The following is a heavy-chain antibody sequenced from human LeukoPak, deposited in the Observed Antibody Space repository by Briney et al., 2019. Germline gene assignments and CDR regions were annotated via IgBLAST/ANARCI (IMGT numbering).Heavy chain of an antibody. CDR3: ARVQSLYYFDY. D-gene: IGHD3-16*01. V-gene: IGHV4-34*01. Sequence: SETLSLTCAVYGGSFSGYYWSWIRQPPGKGLEWIGEINHSGSTNCNPSLKSRVTISVDTSKNQFSLKLSSVTAADTAVYYCARVQSLYYFDYWGQGTLVTVSS. J-gene: IGHJ4*02. CDR2: INHSGST. CDR1: GGSFSGYY.